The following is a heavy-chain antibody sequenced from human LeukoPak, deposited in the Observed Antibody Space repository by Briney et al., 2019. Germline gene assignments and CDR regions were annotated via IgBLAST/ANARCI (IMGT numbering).Heavy chain of an antibody. CDR3: AREPRGGLWQVPYYFDY. CDR1: GDSLSGYY. V-gene: IGHV4-4*07. J-gene: IGHJ4*02. Sequence: SETLSLTCTVSGDSLSGYYWTWMRQPAGKGLEWIGRIYSSGATNYNPSLKSRVTMSLDTSKKQFSLSLSSVTAADTAVYYFAREPRGGLWQVPYYFDYWGQGTLVTVSS. D-gene: IGHD2-2*01. CDR2: IYSSGAT.